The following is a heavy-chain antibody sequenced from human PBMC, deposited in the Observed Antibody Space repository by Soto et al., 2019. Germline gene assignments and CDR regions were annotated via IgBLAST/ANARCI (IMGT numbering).Heavy chain of an antibody. J-gene: IGHJ6*02. CDR2: IYYSGST. Sequence: QVQLQESGPGLVKPSQTLSLTCTVSGGSISSCDYYWSWIRQPPGKGLEWIGYIYYSGSTYYNPALKSRVTISVDTSKNQFSLKLSSVTAADTAVYYCARGIVVVPAVPPGVGDYYYGMDVWGQGTTVTVSS. CDR1: GGSISSCDYY. CDR3: ARGIVVVPAVPPGVGDYYYGMDV. D-gene: IGHD2-2*01. V-gene: IGHV4-30-4*01.